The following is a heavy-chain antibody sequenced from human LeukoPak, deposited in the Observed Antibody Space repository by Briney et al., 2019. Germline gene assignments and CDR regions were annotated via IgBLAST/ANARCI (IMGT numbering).Heavy chain of an antibody. CDR3: ARFAPSYYDSSGYYTDDAFDI. D-gene: IGHD3-22*01. V-gene: IGHV4-59*01. CDR1: GGSISSYY. CDR2: IYDSGST. J-gene: IGHJ3*02. Sequence: PSETLSLTCTVSGGSISSYYWSWIRQPPGKGLEWIGYIYDSGSTNYNPSLKSRVTISVDTSKNQFSLKLSSVTAADTAVYYCARFAPSYYDSSGYYTDDAFDIWGQGTMVTVSS.